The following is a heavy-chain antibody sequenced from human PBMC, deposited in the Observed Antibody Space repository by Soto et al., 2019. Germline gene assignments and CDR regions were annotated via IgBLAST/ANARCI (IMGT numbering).Heavy chain of an antibody. CDR2: IKGDETST. CDR1: GFTFSNYL. CDR3: ARGVSGYYGFDY. J-gene: IGHJ4*02. V-gene: IGHV3-74*01. D-gene: IGHD5-12*01. Sequence: GRPMRLSCAASGFTFSNYLMHLVSNVPGKGLVWVSRIKGDETSTGYADSVKGRFTIFRDNVKNTLYLQMNSLRAEDTAVYYCARGVSGYYGFDYWGQGTLVTVSS.